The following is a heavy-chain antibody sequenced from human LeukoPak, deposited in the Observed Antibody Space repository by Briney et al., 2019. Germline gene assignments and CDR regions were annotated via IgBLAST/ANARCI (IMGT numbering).Heavy chain of an antibody. CDR2: IYSDGTT. J-gene: IGHJ4*02. CDR3: ATPPTVTRNY. CDR1: GFTVSSNY. Sequence: GGSLRLSCAASGFTVSSNYMSWVRQAPGKGLEWVSLIYSDGTTYYADSVKGRFTISRDNSKNTLYLQMNSLRAEDTAVYYCATPPTVTRNYWGQGTLVTVSS. D-gene: IGHD4-17*01. V-gene: IGHV3-53*01.